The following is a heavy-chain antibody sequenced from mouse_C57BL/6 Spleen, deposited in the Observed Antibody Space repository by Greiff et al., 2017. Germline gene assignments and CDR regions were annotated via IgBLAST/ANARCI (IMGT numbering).Heavy chain of an antibody. CDR1: GYAFSSSC. V-gene: IGHV1-82*01. J-gene: IGHJ2*01. D-gene: IGHD2-3*01. Sequence: QVQLQQSGPELVKPGASVKISCKASGYAFSSSCMNWVKQRPGKGLEWIGRIYPGNGGTNYNGKFKGKATLTADKSSSTAYMQLSSLTSEDSAVYFCAGSMIGRFFDYWGQGTTLTVSS. CDR3: AGSMIGRFFDY. CDR2: IYPGNGGT.